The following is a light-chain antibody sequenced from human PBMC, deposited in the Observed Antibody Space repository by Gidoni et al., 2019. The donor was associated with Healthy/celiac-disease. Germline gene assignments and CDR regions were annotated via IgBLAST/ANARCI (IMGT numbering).Light chain of an antibody. CDR3: QQYNSYPYT. V-gene: IGKV1-5*01. CDR2: DAS. J-gene: IGKJ2*01. CDR1: QSISSW. Sequence: DIQMTQSPSTLSASVGDRVTITCRASQSISSWLAWYQQKPGKAPKFLTYDASSLESGVPSRFSGSGSGTEFTLTISSLQPDDFATYYCQQYNSYPYTFGQGTKLEIK.